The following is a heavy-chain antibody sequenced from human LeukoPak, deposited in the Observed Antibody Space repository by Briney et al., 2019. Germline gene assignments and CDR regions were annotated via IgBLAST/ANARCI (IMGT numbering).Heavy chain of an antibody. CDR3: ARGPSVGLYYYDSSGKRSKNFDY. Sequence: SETLSLTCAVYGGSLSGYYWSWIRQPPGKGLEWIGEINHSGSTNYNPSLKSRVTISVDTSKNQFSLKLSSVTAADTAVYYCARGPSVGLYYYDSSGKRSKNFDYWGQGTLVTVSS. CDR1: GGSLSGYY. V-gene: IGHV4-34*01. CDR2: INHSGST. D-gene: IGHD3-22*01. J-gene: IGHJ4*02.